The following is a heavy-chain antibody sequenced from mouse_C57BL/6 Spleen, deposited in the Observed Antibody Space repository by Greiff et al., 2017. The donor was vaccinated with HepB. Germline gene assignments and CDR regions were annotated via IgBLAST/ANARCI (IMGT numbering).Heavy chain of an antibody. CDR2: ISSGSSTI. V-gene: IGHV5-17*01. CDR3: ANHYDYDGDYYAMDY. J-gene: IGHJ4*01. D-gene: IGHD2-4*01. CDR1: GFTFSDYG. Sequence: EVQGVESGGGLVKPGGSLKLSCAASGFTFSDYGMHWVRQAPEKGLEWVAYISSGSSTIYYADTVKGRFTISRDNAKNTLFLQMTSLRSEDTAMYYCANHYDYDGDYYAMDYWGQGTSVTVSS.